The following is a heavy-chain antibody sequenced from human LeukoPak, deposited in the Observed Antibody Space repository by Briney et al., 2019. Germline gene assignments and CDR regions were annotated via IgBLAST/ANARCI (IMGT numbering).Heavy chain of an antibody. J-gene: IGHJ4*02. D-gene: IGHD6-13*01. CDR2: ISYDGSNK. CDR1: GFTFSSYA. CDR3: ARDRQQLVRRVFDY. V-gene: IGHV3-30-3*01. Sequence: GGSLRLSCAASGFTFSSYAMHWVRQAPGKGLEWVAVISYDGSNKYYADSVKGRFTISRDNSKNTLYLQMNSLRAEDTAVYYCARDRQQLVRRVFDYWGQGTLVTVSP.